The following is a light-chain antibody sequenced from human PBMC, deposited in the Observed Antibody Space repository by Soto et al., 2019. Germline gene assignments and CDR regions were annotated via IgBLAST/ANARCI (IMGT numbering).Light chain of an antibody. J-gene: IGKJ1*01. CDR1: QSVSSY. CDR2: DAS. CDR3: QQRSNWQST. V-gene: IGKV3-11*01. Sequence: EIVLTQSPATLSLSPGERATLSCRASQSVSSYLAWYQQKPGQAPRLLIYDASNRATGIPARFSGSGSGTDFTLTISSLEPEEFAVYYCQQRSNWQSTFGQGTKVEIK.